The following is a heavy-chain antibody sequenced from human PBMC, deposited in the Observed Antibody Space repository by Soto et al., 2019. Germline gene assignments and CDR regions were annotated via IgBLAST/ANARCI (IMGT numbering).Heavy chain of an antibody. CDR3: ARTRPLVRGIRNDAFDI. D-gene: IGHD3-10*01. CDR1: GCTFSSHW. Sequence: PGGSLRLSCAASGCTFSSHWMHWVRQAPGKGLVWVSLIHSDGITTRYADSVKGRFTISRDNAKDTLYLQMNSLRAEDTAVYYCARTRPLVRGIRNDAFDIWGQGTTVTVSS. V-gene: IGHV3-74*01. CDR2: IHSDGITT. J-gene: IGHJ3*02.